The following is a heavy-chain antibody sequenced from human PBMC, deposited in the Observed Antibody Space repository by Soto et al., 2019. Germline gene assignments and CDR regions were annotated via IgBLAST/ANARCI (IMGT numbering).Heavy chain of an antibody. CDR2: ISGGGVTT. CDR3: AKGRGGSGSLTPRVDF. Sequence: EVQLLESGGGLVQPGGSLRPSCAASGFTFNNYGMTWVRHAPGKGLEWVPAISGGGVTTSYADSVKGRFTVSRDGSKNTLYMQMSSLRAEDTALYYCAKGRGGSGSLTPRVDFWGQGTLVTVSS. V-gene: IGHV3-23*01. D-gene: IGHD3-10*01. J-gene: IGHJ4*02. CDR1: GFTFNNYG.